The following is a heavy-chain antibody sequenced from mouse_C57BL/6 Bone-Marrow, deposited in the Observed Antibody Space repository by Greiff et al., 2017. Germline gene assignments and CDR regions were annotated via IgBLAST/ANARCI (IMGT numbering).Heavy chain of an antibody. CDR1: GFTFSDAW. Sequence: DVTLVESGGGLVQPGGSMKISCAASGFTFSDAWMDWVRQSPATGLEWVAEIRTQANNHATYYAASVKGRFTISRHDYKSSVYLQRNSLKAEDTGIYYCTRDSALAGFAYGGQGTLVTVSA. V-gene: IGHV6-6*01. J-gene: IGHJ3*01. D-gene: IGHD3-2*01. CDR3: TRDSALAGFAY. CDR2: IRTQANNHAT.